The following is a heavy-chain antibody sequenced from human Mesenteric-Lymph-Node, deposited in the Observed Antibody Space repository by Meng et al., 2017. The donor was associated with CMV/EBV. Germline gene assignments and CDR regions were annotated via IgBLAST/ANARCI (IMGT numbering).Heavy chain of an antibody. CDR1: GVTVSTNY. Sequence: GGSLRLSCGASGVTVSTNYRSWVRRAPGQGLERVSIIFPGGSMYYADSVKGRFTISRDSSKNTLYLQMNSLRAEDTAVYFCARDNPDYDDFWGGDPKWGQGTLVTVSS. CDR2: IFPGGSM. J-gene: IGHJ4*02. CDR3: ARDNPDYDDFWGGDPK. D-gene: IGHD3-3*01. V-gene: IGHV3-66*02.